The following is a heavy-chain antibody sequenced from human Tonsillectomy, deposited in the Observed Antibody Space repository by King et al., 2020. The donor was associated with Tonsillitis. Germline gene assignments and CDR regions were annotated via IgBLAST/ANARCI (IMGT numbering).Heavy chain of an antibody. J-gene: IGHJ6*02. CDR3: ARDTSTVAAANGVDV. D-gene: IGHD6-19*01. CDR1: GFIFRNYE. CDR2: ISSDGSKR. Sequence: VQLVESGGGVVQPGRSLRLSCAASGFIFRNYEMDWVRQAPGKGLDWVALISSDGSKRYYADSVQGRFTISRDNSRNTLSLQMSSLSAEDTAVYHCARDTSTVAAANGVDVWGQGATVTVSS. V-gene: IGHV3-30*04.